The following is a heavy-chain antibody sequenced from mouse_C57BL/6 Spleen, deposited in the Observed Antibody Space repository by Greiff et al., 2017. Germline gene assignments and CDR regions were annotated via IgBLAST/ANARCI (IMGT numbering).Heavy chain of an antibody. D-gene: IGHD2-5*01. CDR3: ARQVYSNYCDY. CDR1: GFTFSSYG. CDR2: ISSGGSYT. Sequence: EVQGVESGGDLVKPGGSLKLSCAASGFTFSSYGMSWVRQTPDKRLEWVATISSGGSYTYYPHSVQGRFTISRDNAKNTLYLQMSSLKSEDTAMYYCARQVYSNYCDYWGQGTTLTVSS. J-gene: IGHJ2*01. V-gene: IGHV5-6*01.